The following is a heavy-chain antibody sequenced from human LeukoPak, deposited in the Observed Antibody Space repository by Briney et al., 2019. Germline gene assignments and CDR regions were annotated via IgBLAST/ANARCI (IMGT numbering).Heavy chain of an antibody. V-gene: IGHV6-1*01. CDR3: ARGREVLRFLEWLPKDNWFDP. CDR2: TYYRSKWYN. CDR1: GDNVSSNSAA. J-gene: IGHJ5*02. D-gene: IGHD3-3*01. Sequence: SQTLSLTCAISGDNVSSNSAAWNWIRQSPSRGLEWLGRTYYRSKWYNDYAVSVKSRITINPDTSKNQFSLQLNSVTPEDTAVYYCARGREVLRFLEWLPKDNWFDPWGQGTLVTVSS.